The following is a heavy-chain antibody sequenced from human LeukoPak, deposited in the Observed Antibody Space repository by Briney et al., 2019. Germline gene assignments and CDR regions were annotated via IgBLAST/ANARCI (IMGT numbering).Heavy chain of an antibody. J-gene: IGHJ4*02. D-gene: IGHD2-2*01. Sequence: PGGSLRLSCAASGFTFSSYAMSWVRQAPGKGLEWVSAISGSGATPIYADSVKGRFTISRDNSKNTLYLQMNSLRAEDTAVYYCAKGGVVPAAPGYWGQGTLVTVSS. V-gene: IGHV3-23*01. CDR2: ISGSGATP. CDR1: GFTFSSYA. CDR3: AKGGVVPAAPGY.